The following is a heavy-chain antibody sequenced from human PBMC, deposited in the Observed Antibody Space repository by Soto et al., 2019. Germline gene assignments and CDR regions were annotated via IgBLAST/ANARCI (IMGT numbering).Heavy chain of an antibody. CDR1: GYSFTSYW. V-gene: IGHV5-10-1*01. CDR2: IDPSDSYT. CDR3: ARHAGGRYNWFDP. J-gene: IGHJ5*02. D-gene: IGHD6-19*01. Sequence: EVQLVQSGAEVKKPGESLRISCKGSGYSFTSYWISWVRQMPGKGLVWMGRIDPSDSYTNYSPSFQGHVTISADKSISTAYLQWSSRKASDTAMYYCARHAGGRYNWFDPWGQGTLVTVSS.